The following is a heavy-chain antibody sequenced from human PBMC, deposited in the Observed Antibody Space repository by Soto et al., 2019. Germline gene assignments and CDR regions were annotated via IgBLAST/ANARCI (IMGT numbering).Heavy chain of an antibody. J-gene: IGHJ4*02. V-gene: IGHV3-64D*06. Sequence: GGSLRLSCSASGFPFSRFAIHWVRQAPGKGLVYVSGISFNGGDTYHADSVKGRFSISRDNSKNTVYLQMSSPRAEDTAVYYCVKDGAVTFSGWLFDYWGQGTPVTVSS. D-gene: IGHD4-4*01. CDR1: GFPFSRFA. CDR2: ISFNGGDT. CDR3: VKDGAVTFSGWLFDY.